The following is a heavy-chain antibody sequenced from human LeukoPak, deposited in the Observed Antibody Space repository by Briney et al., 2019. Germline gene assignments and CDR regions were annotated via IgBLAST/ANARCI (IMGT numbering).Heavy chain of an antibody. CDR1: GYTVTSYD. CDR3: ARDGDSSGPDWFDP. J-gene: IGHJ5*02. V-gene: IGHV1-8*01. Sequence: ASVKVSCKASGYTVTSYDINWVRQATGQGLEWMGWMNPNSGNTGYAQKFQGRVTMTRNTSISTAYMELRSLRSDDTAVYYCARDGDSSGPDWFDPWGQGTLVTVSS. CDR2: MNPNSGNT. D-gene: IGHD3-22*01.